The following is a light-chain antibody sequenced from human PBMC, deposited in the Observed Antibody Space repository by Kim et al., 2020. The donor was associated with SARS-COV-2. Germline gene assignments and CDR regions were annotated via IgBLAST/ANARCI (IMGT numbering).Light chain of an antibody. Sequence: SPGQTTTVACRASQTEGRNYLAWYQKKPGQAPRHLIYGASSRATGIPDRFSGSGSETDFTLTISRLDPEDFAMYYCQQYGTSPLTFGGGTKVDIK. V-gene: IGKV3-20*01. J-gene: IGKJ4*01. CDR3: QQYGTSPLT. CDR2: GAS. CDR1: QTEGRNY.